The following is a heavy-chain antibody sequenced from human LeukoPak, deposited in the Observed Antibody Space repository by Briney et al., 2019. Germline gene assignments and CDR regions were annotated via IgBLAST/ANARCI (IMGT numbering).Heavy chain of an antibody. V-gene: IGHV1-24*01. D-gene: IGHD5-24*01. CDR3: ATDHKGGWLQSLAAFDI. Sequence: ASVKVSCKVSGYTLTELSMHWVRQAPGKGLEWMGGFDPEDGETIYAQKFQGRVTMTEDTSTDTAYMELSSLRSEDTAVYYCATDHKGGWLQSLAAFDIWGQGTMVTVSS. CDR1: GYTLTELS. CDR2: FDPEDGET. J-gene: IGHJ3*02.